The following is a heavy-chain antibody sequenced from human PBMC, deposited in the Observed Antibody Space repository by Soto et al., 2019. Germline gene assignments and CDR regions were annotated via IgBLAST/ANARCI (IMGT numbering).Heavy chain of an antibody. V-gene: IGHV1-69*13. Sequence: GASVKVSCKASGGTFSSYAISCVRQAPGQGLEWMGGIIPIFGTANYAQKFQGRVTITADESTSTAYMELSSLRSEDTAVYYCAWSPYDLPLEFDPWGQGTLVTVSS. CDR1: GGTFSSYA. J-gene: IGHJ5*02. CDR2: IIPIFGTA. D-gene: IGHD3-3*01. CDR3: AWSPYDLPLEFDP.